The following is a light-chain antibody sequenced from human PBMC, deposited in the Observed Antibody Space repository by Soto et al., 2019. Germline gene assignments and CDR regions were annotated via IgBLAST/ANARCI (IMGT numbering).Light chain of an antibody. CDR2: EVS. Sequence: QSALTQPASVSGSPGQSITISCTGTSSDVGSYNLVSWYQQHPGKAPKLMIYEVSKRPSGVSNRFSGSKSGNTASLTISRLQAEDEADYYCCSYAGSSTSVVFGGGTKLTVL. V-gene: IGLV2-23*02. CDR3: CSYAGSSTSVV. J-gene: IGLJ2*01. CDR1: SSDVGSYNL.